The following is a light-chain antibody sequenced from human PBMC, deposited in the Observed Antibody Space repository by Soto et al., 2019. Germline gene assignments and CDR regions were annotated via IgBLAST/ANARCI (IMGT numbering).Light chain of an antibody. V-gene: IGLV2-14*01. CDR3: FSFTSPSTPL. J-gene: IGLJ1*01. CDR2: EVN. CDR1: SSDIGAYDY. Sequence: QSALTQPASLSGSPGQSITISCTGTSSDIGAYDYVSWFQQHPGKAPKLMISEVNNRPSGVSNRFSGSKSGNTAYLTISGLQVEDEVEYFRFSFTSPSTPLFGTGSKVTV.